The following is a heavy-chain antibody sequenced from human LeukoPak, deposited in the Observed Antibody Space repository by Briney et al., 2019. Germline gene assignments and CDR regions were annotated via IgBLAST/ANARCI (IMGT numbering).Heavy chain of an antibody. CDR1: GGPISSYY. CDR2: IYTSGST. CDR3: ARVTTMVRGVIKRGRGNFDY. Sequence: SETLSLTCTVSGGPISSYYWSWIRQPAGKGLEWIGRIYTSGSTNYNPSLKSRVTMSVDTSKNQFSLKLSSVTAADTAVYYCARVTTMVRGVIKRGRGNFDYWGQGTLVTVSS. D-gene: IGHD3-10*01. V-gene: IGHV4-4*07. J-gene: IGHJ4*02.